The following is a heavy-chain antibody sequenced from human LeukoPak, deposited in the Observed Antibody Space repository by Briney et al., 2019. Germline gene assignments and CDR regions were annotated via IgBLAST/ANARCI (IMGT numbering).Heavy chain of an antibody. V-gene: IGHV3-33*01. CDR2: IWYDGSNK. CDR3: ATAYYYDSRGYDPVDY. D-gene: IGHD3-22*01. Sequence: PGGSLRLSCAASGFTFSSYGMHWVRQAPGKGLEWVAVIWYDGSNKYYADSVKGRFTISRDNSKNTLYLQMNSLRAEDTAVYYCATAYYYDSRGYDPVDYWGQGTLVTVSS. CDR1: GFTFSSYG. J-gene: IGHJ4*02.